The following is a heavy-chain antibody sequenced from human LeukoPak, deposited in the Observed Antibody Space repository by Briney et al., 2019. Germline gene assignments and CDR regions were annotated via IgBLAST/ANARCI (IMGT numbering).Heavy chain of an antibody. CDR2: INAGNGNT. CDR3: ARVDTAMVSYYYYGMDV. J-gene: IGHJ6*02. D-gene: IGHD5-18*01. Sequence: GASVKVSCKASGGTFSSYAISWVRQAPGQRLEWMGWINAGNGNTKYSQKFQGRVTITRDTSASTAYMELSSLRSEDTAVYYCARVDTAMVSYYYYGMDVWGQGTTVTVSS. V-gene: IGHV1-3*01. CDR1: GGTFSSYA.